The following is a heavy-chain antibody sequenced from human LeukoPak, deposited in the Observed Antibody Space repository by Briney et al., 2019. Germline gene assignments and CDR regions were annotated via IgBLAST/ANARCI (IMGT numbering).Heavy chain of an antibody. CDR3: AREGYYYGSGTAVDV. D-gene: IGHD3-10*01. Sequence: SETLSLTCTVSGGSVSSGSYYWSWIRQPPGKGLEWIGHIYYSGSTNCNPSLKSRVTISVDTSKNQFSLKLSSVTAADTAVYYCAREGYYYGSGTAVDVWGKGTTVTVSS. V-gene: IGHV4-61*01. J-gene: IGHJ6*04. CDR1: GGSVSSGSYY. CDR2: IYYSGST.